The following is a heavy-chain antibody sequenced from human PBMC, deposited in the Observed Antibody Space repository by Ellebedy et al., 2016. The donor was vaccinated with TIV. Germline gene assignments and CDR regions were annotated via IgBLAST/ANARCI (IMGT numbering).Heavy chain of an antibody. V-gene: IGHV3-74*01. CDR2: MNNDVSTT. CDR1: GFTFSGIW. J-gene: IGHJ4*02. Sequence: GESLKISCAASGFTFSGIWMHWVRQAPGKGLVWVSRMNNDVSTTRYADSVKGRFTISRDNAKNTLYLQMNSLRVEDTAVYYCVREGPPPNFDWLFGWGQGTLVTVSS. D-gene: IGHD3-9*01. CDR3: VREGPPPNFDWLFG.